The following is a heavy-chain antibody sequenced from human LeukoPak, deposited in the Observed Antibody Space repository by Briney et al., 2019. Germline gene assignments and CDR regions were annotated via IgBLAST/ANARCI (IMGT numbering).Heavy chain of an antibody. CDR3: AKDRSIGYSSSSPFDY. Sequence: GGSLRLSCAASGFTFSSYWMSWVRQAPGKGLEWVANIKQDGSEKYYVDSVKGRFTISRDNAKNSLYLQMNSLRAEDTAVYYCAKDRSIGYSSSSPFDYWGQGTLVTVSS. D-gene: IGHD6-6*01. CDR1: GFTFSSYW. J-gene: IGHJ4*02. V-gene: IGHV3-7*01. CDR2: IKQDGSEK.